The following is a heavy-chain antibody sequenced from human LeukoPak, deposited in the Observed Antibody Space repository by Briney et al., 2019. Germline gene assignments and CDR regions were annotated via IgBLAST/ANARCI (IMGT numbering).Heavy chain of an antibody. CDR3: ARPSYYYDSSGYYTDWYFDL. D-gene: IGHD3-22*01. Sequence: PSETLSLTCTVSGGSISGYYWSWIRQPAGKELEWIGHIYASGSTTYNPSLKSRVTISVDTSKNQFSLKLSSVTAADTAVYYCARPSYYYDSSGYYTDWYFDLWGRGTLVTVSS. V-gene: IGHV4-4*07. CDR1: GGSISGYY. J-gene: IGHJ2*01. CDR2: IYASGST.